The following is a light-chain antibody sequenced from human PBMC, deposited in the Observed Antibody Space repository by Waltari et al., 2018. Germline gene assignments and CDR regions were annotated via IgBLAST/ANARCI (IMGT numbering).Light chain of an antibody. Sequence: IVLTQSPGTLSLSPGESATLACRASQSVSSSYLAWYQQKPGQAPRLLIYGASSMATGIPDRFSGSGSGTDFTLTISRLEPEDFAVYYCQQYGSSPVTFGQGTKVEIK. V-gene: IGKV3-20*01. J-gene: IGKJ1*01. CDR1: QSVSSSY. CDR3: QQYGSSPVT. CDR2: GAS.